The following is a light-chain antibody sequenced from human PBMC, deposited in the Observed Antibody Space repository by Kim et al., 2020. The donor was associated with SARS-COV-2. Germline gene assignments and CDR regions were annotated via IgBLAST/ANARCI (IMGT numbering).Light chain of an antibody. CDR1: QDIANY. CDR3: QEYDDLFT. V-gene: IGKV1-33*01. J-gene: IGKJ3*01. Sequence: SASIGDRVTITCQASQDIANYLSWYQQKPGKAPRLLIYDASNLATGVPGRFSGSASGTDFTLTINSLQPEDIATYYCQEYDDLFTFGPGTIVDIK. CDR2: DAS.